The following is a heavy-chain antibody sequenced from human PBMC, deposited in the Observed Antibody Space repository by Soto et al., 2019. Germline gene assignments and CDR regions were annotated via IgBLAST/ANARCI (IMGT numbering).Heavy chain of an antibody. CDR3: ASSSFSRTSTDCCPIDY. CDR2: IHSGGST. CDR1: GFIVSSNY. J-gene: IGHJ4*02. V-gene: IGHV3-53*02. D-gene: IGHD2-21*02. Sequence: VQLVETGGGLTQPGGSLRLSCAASGFIVSSNYMSWVRRAPGKGLEWVSLIHSGGSTDYADSVKGRFTISRDNSKNTLDLQLDNLRAEDPAVYYCASSSFSRTSTDCCPIDYWGQGTLITVSS.